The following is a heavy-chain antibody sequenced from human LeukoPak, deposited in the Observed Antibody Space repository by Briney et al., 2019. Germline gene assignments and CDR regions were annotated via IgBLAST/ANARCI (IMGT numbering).Heavy chain of an antibody. CDR2: ISGSGGRT. J-gene: IGHJ2*01. D-gene: IGHD6-19*01. Sequence: AGGSLRLSCAASGFSFSNYAMTWVRQAPGKGLEWVSGISGSGGRTYYADSVKGRFTISRDNSKNTLYLYMNSLRAEDTAVYYCAKDLSSGWYWYFDLWGRGTLVTVSS. CDR3: AKDLSSGWYWYFDL. CDR1: GFSFSNYA. V-gene: IGHV3-23*01.